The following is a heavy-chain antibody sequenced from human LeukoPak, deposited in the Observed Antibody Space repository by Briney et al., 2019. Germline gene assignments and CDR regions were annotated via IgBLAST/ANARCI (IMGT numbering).Heavy chain of an antibody. CDR1: GGSISSYY. CDR3: ARLSRSYGNYYYYMDV. D-gene: IGHD1-26*01. J-gene: IGHJ6*03. V-gene: IGHV4-4*09. CDR2: IYTSGST. Sequence: SETLSLTCTVSGGSISSYYWSWIRQPPGKGLEWIGYIYTSGSTNYNPSLKSRVTISVDTSKNQFSLKLSSVTAADTAVYYCARLSRSYGNYYYYMDVWGEGTTVTVSS.